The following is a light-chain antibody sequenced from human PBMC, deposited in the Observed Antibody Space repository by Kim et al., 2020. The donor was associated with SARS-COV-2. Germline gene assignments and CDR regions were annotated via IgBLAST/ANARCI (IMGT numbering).Light chain of an antibody. CDR2: VNTDGSH. Sequence: QLVLTQSPSASGSLGASVKLTCTLSSGHTKYAIAWHQQQPEKGPRYLMKVNTDGSHTKGDGIPDRFSGSSSGAERYLTISSLQSDDEADYYCQTWGTDFRVFGGGTQLTVL. CDR1: SGHTKYA. J-gene: IGLJ3*02. V-gene: IGLV4-69*01. CDR3: QTWGTDFRV.